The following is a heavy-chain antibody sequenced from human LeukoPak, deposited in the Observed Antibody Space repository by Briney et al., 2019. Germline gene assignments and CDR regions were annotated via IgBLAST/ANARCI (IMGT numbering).Heavy chain of an antibody. D-gene: IGHD5-18*01. CDR3: ARDGGYSYGDY. CDR2: ISAYNGNT. V-gene: IGHV1-18*04. CDR1: GYTFTSYG. J-gene: IGHJ4*02. Sequence: ASVKVSCKASGYTFTSYGISWVRQAPGQGLEWMGWISAYNGNTNYAQKLQGRVTMTTDTSTSTAYTELRSLRSDDTAMYYCARDGGYSYGDYWGQGTLVTVSS.